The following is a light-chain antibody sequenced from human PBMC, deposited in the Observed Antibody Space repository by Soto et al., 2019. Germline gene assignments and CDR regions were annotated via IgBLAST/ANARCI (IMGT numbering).Light chain of an antibody. CDR1: SSNIGSNF. Sequence: QSVVTQPPSASGTPGQKVTISCSGSSSNIGSNFVYWYQQLPGTAPKLLIYKDNQRPSGVPDRFSGSKSGTSVSLAISGLRPEDEAEYYCSVWEDNVDGWVFGGGTKLIVL. V-gene: IGLV1-47*01. CDR3: SVWEDNVDGWV. J-gene: IGLJ3*02. CDR2: KDN.